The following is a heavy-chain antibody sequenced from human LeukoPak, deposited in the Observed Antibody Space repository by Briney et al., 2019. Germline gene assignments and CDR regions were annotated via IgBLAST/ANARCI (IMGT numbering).Heavy chain of an antibody. CDR2: MNPNSGNT. Sequence: PSVKVSCKASGYTFTSYDINWVRQATGQGLEWMRWMNPNSGNTGYAQKFQGRVTMTRNTSISTAYMELSSLRSEDAAVYYCARGGQGKQQLGEDYWGQGTLVTVSS. CDR3: ARGGQGKQQLGEDY. J-gene: IGHJ4*02. D-gene: IGHD6-13*01. CDR1: GYTFTSYD. V-gene: IGHV1-8*01.